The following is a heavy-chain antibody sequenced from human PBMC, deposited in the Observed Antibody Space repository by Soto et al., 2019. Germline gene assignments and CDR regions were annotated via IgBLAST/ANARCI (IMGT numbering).Heavy chain of an antibody. D-gene: IGHD2-8*01. CDR2: IAIGSGSA. J-gene: IGHJ4*02. Sequence: SVKVSCQASGFIFSTPTVRWVRQARGQRLEWIGWIAIGSGSANYAQEFRERVTITRDKSTGTTSLEVSGLRSEDTAVYYCDADRQSSVARCFLYNFDYWGQGTQVTVSS. V-gene: IGHV1-58*01. CDR3: DADRQSSVARCFLYNFDY. CDR1: GFIFSTPT.